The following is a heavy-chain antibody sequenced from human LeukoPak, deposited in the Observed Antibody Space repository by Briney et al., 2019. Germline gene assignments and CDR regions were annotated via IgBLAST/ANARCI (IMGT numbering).Heavy chain of an antibody. V-gene: IGHV3-23*01. CDR2: ITSRGEST. CDR1: GFTFSINA. D-gene: IGHD3-22*01. CDR3: ARDRPNYYGSDGHYYRRDGDY. J-gene: IGHJ4*02. Sequence: GGSLRFSCAASGFTFSINAMSWVRQAPGKGLKWVSSITSRGESTWYVDSVKGRFTITRDNTATTLYLQMHSLRADDTAVYYCARDRPNYYGSDGHYYRRDGDYWGRGTLVSVSS.